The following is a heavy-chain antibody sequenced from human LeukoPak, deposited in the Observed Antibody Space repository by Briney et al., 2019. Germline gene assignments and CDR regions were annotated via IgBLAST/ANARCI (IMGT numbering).Heavy chain of an antibody. CDR3: ARSPQISRYYYYGMDV. J-gene: IGHJ6*02. CDR1: GFTFSSYE. Sequence: GGSLRLSCAASGFTFSSYEMNWVRQAPGKGLEWVSYISSSGSTIYYADSVKGRFTISRDNAKNSLYLQMNSLRAEDTAVYYCARSPQISRYYYYGMDVWGQGTTVTVSS. CDR2: ISSSGSTI. V-gene: IGHV3-48*03.